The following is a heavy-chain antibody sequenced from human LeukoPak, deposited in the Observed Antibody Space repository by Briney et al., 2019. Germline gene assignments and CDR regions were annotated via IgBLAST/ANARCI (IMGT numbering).Heavy chain of an antibody. V-gene: IGHV3-21*01. CDR3: ARGPRNSSSYQYFQH. Sequence: GGSLRLSCAASEFTFSTYSMNWVRQAPGEGLEGVSSISSSSAYIYCADSEKGRFTISRDNAKNSLYLQMNSMRVEDTAVYYCARGPRNSSSYQYFQHWGQGTLVTVSS. CDR2: ISSSSAYI. J-gene: IGHJ1*01. CDR1: EFTFSTYS. D-gene: IGHD6-13*01.